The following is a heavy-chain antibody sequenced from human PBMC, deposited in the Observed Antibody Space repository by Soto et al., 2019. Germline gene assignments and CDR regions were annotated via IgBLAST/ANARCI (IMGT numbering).Heavy chain of an antibody. CDR3: AKDSSSWQY. CDR1: GVHFSNNS. J-gene: IGHJ4*01. V-gene: IGHV3-23*01. D-gene: IGHD2-15*01. Sequence: GGSLSLSCAASGVHFSNNSMTWVRQAPGKGLEWVSSITSSGGGTYYADSVKGRLTISRDNSKNTLYLQMNSLRVEDTAVYYCAKDSSSWQYWGHGTLVTVSS. CDR2: ITSSGGGT.